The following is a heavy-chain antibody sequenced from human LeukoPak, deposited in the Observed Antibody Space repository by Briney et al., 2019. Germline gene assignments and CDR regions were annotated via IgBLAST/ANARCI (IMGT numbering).Heavy chain of an antibody. Sequence: GGSLRLSCAASGFTFDDYAMHRVRQAPGKGLEWVSGISWNSGSIGYADSVKGRFTISRDNAKNSLYLQMNSLRAEDTALYYCAKVNYDILTGLPSYFDYWGQGTLVTVSS. CDR3: AKVNYDILTGLPSYFDY. D-gene: IGHD3-9*01. J-gene: IGHJ4*02. CDR2: ISWNSGSI. V-gene: IGHV3-9*01. CDR1: GFTFDDYA.